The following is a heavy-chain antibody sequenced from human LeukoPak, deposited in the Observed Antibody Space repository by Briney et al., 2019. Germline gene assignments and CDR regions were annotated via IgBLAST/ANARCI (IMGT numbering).Heavy chain of an antibody. D-gene: IGHD3-22*01. Sequence: GGSLRLSCAASGFTFSSYAMSWVRQAPEKGLEWVSAISGSGGSTYYADSVKGRFTISRDNSKNTLYLQMNSLRAEDTAVYYCAKDLTMIVVVSVDYWGQGTLVTVSS. CDR2: ISGSGGST. V-gene: IGHV3-23*01. CDR3: AKDLTMIVVVSVDY. J-gene: IGHJ4*02. CDR1: GFTFSSYA.